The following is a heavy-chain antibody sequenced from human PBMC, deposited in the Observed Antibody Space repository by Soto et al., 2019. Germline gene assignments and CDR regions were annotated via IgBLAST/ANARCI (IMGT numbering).Heavy chain of an antibody. V-gene: IGHV4-39*01. CDR3: ARHGTGGFRGGQYFDP. J-gene: IGHJ5*02. Sequence: QLQLQESGPGLVKSSETLSLTCTLSGGSISSSSYYWGWIRQPPGKGLEWIGSLYYSASTYYNPSLRSRVTISADTSKNHLSLKLSSVTAADTAVYCCARHGTGGFRGGQYFDPWGHGTLVTVSS. CDR1: GGSISSSSYY. CDR2: LYYSAST. D-gene: IGHD2-8*02.